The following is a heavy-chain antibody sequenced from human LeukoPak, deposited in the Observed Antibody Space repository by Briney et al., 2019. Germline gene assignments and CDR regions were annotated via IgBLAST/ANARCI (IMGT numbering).Heavy chain of an antibody. CDR1: GYTFTGYY. Sequence: ASVKVSCKASGYTFTGYYMHWVRQAPGQGLEWMGWINPNSGGTNYAQKFQGRVTMTRDTSISTAYMELSRLRSDDTAVYYCAREIAVALNWFDPWGQGTLVTVSS. J-gene: IGHJ5*02. D-gene: IGHD6-19*01. CDR3: AREIAVALNWFDP. CDR2: INPNSGGT. V-gene: IGHV1-2*02.